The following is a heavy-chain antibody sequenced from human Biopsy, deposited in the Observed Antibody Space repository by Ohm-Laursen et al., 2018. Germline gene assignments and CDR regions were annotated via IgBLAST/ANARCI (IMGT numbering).Heavy chain of an antibody. D-gene: IGHD2-15*01. J-gene: IGHJ4*02. CDR2: IIPILRTT. V-gene: IGHV1-69*04. CDR3: AREAIGYQLPCDD. Sequence: AASVKVSCNAPTGTFNSYGIIWVRQAPGQGLEWMGRIIPILRTTTYAPKFQGRVTFTADKSSSTAYLELSSPTSEDTAMFYCAREAIGYQLPCDDWGQGTLVTVSS. CDR1: TGTFNSYG.